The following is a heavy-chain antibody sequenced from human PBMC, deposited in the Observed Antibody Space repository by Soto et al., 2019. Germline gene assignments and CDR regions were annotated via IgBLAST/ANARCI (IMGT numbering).Heavy chain of an antibody. V-gene: IGHV4-59*12. D-gene: IGHD6-13*01. CDR2: FRSSGST. Sequence: SETLSLTCTVSGDSISSYNLAWIRQPPGKGLEWIGYFRSSGSTNYNPSLKSRVTISVDKSKNQFSLKLSSVTAADTAVYYCARCIAAAGPIDYWGQGTLVTVSS. CDR3: ARCIAAAGPIDY. CDR1: GDSISSYN. J-gene: IGHJ4*02.